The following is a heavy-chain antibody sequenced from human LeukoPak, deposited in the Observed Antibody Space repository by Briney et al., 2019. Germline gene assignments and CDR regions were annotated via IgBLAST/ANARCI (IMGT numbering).Heavy chain of an antibody. D-gene: IGHD3-3*01. CDR2: IYHSGST. CDR1: GYSISSGYY. V-gene: IGHV4-38-2*02. Sequence: SETLSLTCTVSGYSISSGYYWGWIRQPPGKGLEWIGSIYHSGSTYYNPSLKSRVTISVDTSKNQFSLKLSSVTAADTAVYYCARGITIFGVVIIHNAFDIWGQGTMVTVSS. CDR3: ARGITIFGVVIIHNAFDI. J-gene: IGHJ3*02.